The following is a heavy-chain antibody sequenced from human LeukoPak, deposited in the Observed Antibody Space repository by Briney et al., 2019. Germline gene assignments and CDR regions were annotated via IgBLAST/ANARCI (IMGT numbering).Heavy chain of an antibody. D-gene: IGHD5-18*01. J-gene: IGHJ4*02. CDR1: GFTFSSYD. V-gene: IGHV3-23*01. CDR3: ATYRQIQVPFEF. Sequence: TGGSLRLPCAASGFTFSSYDMTWVRQAPGRGLEWVSSIRPSGDNTYYGDSVKGRFTISRDNSRSTLSLQMDSLRAEDTATYYCATYRQIQVPFEFWGQGTLVTVSS. CDR2: IRPSGDNT.